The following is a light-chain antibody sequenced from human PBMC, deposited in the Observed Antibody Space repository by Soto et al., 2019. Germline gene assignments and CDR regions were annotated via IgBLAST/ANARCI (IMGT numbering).Light chain of an antibody. Sequence: QPVLTQSPSASASLGASVKLTCTLSSGHSSYAIAWHQQQPEKGPRYLMKLNSDGSHSRGDGIPDRFSGASSGAERYLTISSLQSEDEAGYYCQTWVTGAYVVFGGGTKRTVL. CDR3: QTWVTGAYVV. CDR1: SGHSSYA. CDR2: LNSDGSH. V-gene: IGLV4-69*01. J-gene: IGLJ2*01.